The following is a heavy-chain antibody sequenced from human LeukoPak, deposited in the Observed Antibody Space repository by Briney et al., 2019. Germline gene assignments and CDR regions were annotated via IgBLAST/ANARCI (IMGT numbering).Heavy chain of an antibody. Sequence: PGRSLRLSCAASGFTFSSYGMHWVRQAPGKGLEWVAVIWYDGSNKYYADSVKGRFTISRDNSKNTLYLQMNSLRAEDTAVYYCAKGIWFGEFGDGVTWGQGTLVTVSS. CDR3: AKGIWFGEFGDGVT. J-gene: IGHJ4*02. D-gene: IGHD3-10*01. V-gene: IGHV3-33*06. CDR1: GFTFSSYG. CDR2: IWYDGSNK.